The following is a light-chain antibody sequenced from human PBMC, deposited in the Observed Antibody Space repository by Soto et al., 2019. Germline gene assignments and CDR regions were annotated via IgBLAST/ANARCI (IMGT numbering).Light chain of an antibody. CDR3: QSYDSSNRV. V-gene: IGLV6-57*04. Sequence: NFMLTQPHSVSESPGKTVTISCTRSSGSIASNSVQWYQQRPGSAPTTVIYEDNQRPSGVPDRFSGSIDSSSNSASLTISGLKTEDEADYYCQSYDSSNRVFGGGTQLTVL. CDR2: EDN. J-gene: IGLJ2*01. CDR1: SGSIASNS.